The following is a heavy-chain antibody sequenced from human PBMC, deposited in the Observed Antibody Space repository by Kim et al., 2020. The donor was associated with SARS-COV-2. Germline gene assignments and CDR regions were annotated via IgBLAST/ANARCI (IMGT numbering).Heavy chain of an antibody. CDR2: INYSGST. D-gene: IGHD3-3*01. CDR3: VRGRYYDYLSTEDYFD. V-gene: IGHV4-61*03. J-gene: IGHJ4*01. Sequence: SETLSLTCTVSGDSVSSGNYYWSWIRQPPGKGLEWIGYINYSGSTSYNPSLKSRVTMSIDTSQNHFSLRLTSVTAADTAVYYCVRGRYYDYLSTEDYFD. CDR1: GDSVSSGNYY.